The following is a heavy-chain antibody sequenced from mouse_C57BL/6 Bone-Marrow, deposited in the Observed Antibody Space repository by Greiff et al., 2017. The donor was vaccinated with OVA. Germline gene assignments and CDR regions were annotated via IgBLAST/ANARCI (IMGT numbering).Heavy chain of an antibody. CDR1: GYTFTSYW. D-gene: IGHD1-1*01. V-gene: IGHV1-50*01. J-gene: IGHJ2*01. CDR3: ARWGYYGSSYYFDY. CDR2: IDPSDSYT. Sequence: QVQLQQPGAELVKPGASMKLSCKASGYTFTSYWMQWVKQRPGQGLEWIGEIDPSDSYTNYNQKFKGKATLTVDTSSSTAYMQLSSLTSEDSAVYYCARWGYYGSSYYFDYWGQGTTLTVSS.